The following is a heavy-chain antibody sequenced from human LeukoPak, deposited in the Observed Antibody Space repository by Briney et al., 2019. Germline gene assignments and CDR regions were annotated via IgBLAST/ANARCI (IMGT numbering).Heavy chain of an antibody. V-gene: IGHV3-23*01. CDR3: AKGRTLVGGSTRSYDC. D-gene: IGHD1-26*01. CDR1: GFTFSTFS. Sequence: PGGSLKLSCAAPGFTFSTFSMSLVRQAPGKGLELGSVISGNGGDTFYADSVKGRFTISRDNSKHTLFLQMNSLRDEDTAVYYCAKGRTLVGGSTRSYDCWGQGTLVTVSS. J-gene: IGHJ4*02. CDR2: ISGNGGDT.